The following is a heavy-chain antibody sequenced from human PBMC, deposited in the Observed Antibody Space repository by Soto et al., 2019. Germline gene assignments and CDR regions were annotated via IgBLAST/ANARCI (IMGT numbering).Heavy chain of an antibody. D-gene: IGHD1-26*01. J-gene: IGHJ3*01. CDR1: GFSLTTYGVG. CDR3: AHRLTLMSTLNSGAFVF. CDR2: TYWDDDN. Sequence: QITLKESGPTLVKPTQTLTLTCSFSGFSLTTYGVGVGWVRQPPGKALEWLAFTYWDDDNRYNPSLKSRLTTTKDTSKNQAVLTMTNMDPSDTVRYLCAHRLTLMSTLNSGAFVFWGQGALVTVPS. V-gene: IGHV2-5*02.